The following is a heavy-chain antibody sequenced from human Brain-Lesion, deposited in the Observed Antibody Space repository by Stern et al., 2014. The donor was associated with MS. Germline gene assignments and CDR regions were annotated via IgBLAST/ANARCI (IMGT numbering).Heavy chain of an antibody. CDR2: IFNSGST. CDR1: GGSISSGGYY. J-gene: IGHJ6*02. Sequence: VQLVESGPGLVKPSQTLSLSCTVSGGSISSGGYYLSWIRQPAGKGLEWIGRIFNSGSTRYNPSIKSGVTISRDTSKNQFSLRLNSMTAADTAVYYCARGRVVPGFQYYATDVWGQGTTVIVSS. CDR3: ARGRVVPGFQYYATDV. V-gene: IGHV4-61*02. D-gene: IGHD2-2*01.